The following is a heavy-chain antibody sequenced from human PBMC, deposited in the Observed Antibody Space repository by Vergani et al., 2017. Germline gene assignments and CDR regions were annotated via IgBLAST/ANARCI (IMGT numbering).Heavy chain of an antibody. J-gene: IGHJ4*01. CDR3: ARAYGRYDWFDY. CDR1: GFIFSTYA. V-gene: IGHV3-23*01. CDR2: MSASGART. Sequence: EVQLLESGGDLVQPGGSLRLSCTASGFIFSTYAMSWVRPAPGKGLEWVSGMSASGARTYYADSVKGRVTISRDNSKKTLYLQMNSLRVEDTAVYYCARAYGRYDWFDYWGQRTLVTVSS. D-gene: IGHD1-20*01.